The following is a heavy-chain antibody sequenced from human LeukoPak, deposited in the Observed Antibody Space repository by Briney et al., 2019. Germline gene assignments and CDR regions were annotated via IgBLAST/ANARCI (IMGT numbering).Heavy chain of an antibody. D-gene: IGHD3-3*01. J-gene: IGHJ3*02. CDR1: GGSIRNYY. Sequence: SETLSLTCTVSGGSIRNYYWSWIRQSPGKGLEWIGYIYYSGSTRYNPSLKSRVTLSVDTSKNQLSLRLSSVTAADTAVYYCARPLRPPRPISRFGVIINDAFDIRGQGTMVTVSS. V-gene: IGHV4-59*08. CDR3: ARPLRPPRPISRFGVIINDAFDI. CDR2: IYYSGST.